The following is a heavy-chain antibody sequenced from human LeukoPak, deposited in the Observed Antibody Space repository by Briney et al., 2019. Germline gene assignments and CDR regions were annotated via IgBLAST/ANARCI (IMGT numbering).Heavy chain of an antibody. Sequence: ASVKVSCKASGYTFTSYDINWVRQATGQGLEWMGWMNPNSGNTGYAQKFQGKVTMTRNTSISTAYMELSSLSSEDTAVYYCARGGTILEWLPIHWGQGTLVTVSS. CDR2: MNPNSGNT. J-gene: IGHJ4*02. V-gene: IGHV1-8*01. D-gene: IGHD3-3*01. CDR1: GYTFTSYD. CDR3: ARGGTILEWLPIH.